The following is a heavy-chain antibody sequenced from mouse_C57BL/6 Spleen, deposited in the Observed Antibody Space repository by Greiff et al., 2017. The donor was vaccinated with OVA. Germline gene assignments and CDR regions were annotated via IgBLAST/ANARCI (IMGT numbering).Heavy chain of an antibody. CDR2: ISNGGGST. D-gene: IGHD5-2*01. J-gene: IGHJ4*01. CDR1: GFTFSDYY. Sequence: EVQGEESGGGLVQPGASLKLSCAASGFTFSDYYMYWVSQTPEQRLEWVACISNGGGSTYYPDTVKGRSTISRDNATNTLYLQMSRLKSEDTAMYYCARQGEYEAMDYWGQGTSVTVSS. CDR3: ARQGEYEAMDY. V-gene: IGHV5-12*01.